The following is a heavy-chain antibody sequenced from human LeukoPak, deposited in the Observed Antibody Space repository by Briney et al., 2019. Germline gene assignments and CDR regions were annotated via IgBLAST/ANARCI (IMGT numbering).Heavy chain of an antibody. Sequence: DSVKVSCKTFGDTFSRYGISWVRQAPGQGLEWVGWISAYNGDTNYAQKLQGRLTMTTDTSTSTAYMDLRSLRSDDTAVYYCARGGFLDANFDYWGQGTLVTVSS. CDR2: ISAYNGDT. V-gene: IGHV1-18*01. CDR3: ARGGFLDANFDY. D-gene: IGHD3-3*01. J-gene: IGHJ4*02. CDR1: GDTFSRYG.